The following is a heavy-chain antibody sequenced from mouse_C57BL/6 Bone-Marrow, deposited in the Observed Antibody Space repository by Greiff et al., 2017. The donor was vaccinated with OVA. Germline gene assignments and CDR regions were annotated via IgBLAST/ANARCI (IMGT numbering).Heavy chain of an antibody. Sequence: VQLQQSGAELVKPGASVKMSCKASGYTFTTYPIEWMKQNHGKILEWIGNFHPYNDDTKYNEKFKGKATLTVEKSSSTVYLELSRLTSEDSAVDYGGKWDDSDWDFDVWGTGTTVTVSS. CDR1: GYTFTTYP. J-gene: IGHJ1*03. V-gene: IGHV1-47*01. CDR3: GKWDDSDWDFDV. CDR2: FHPYNDDT. D-gene: IGHD2-12*01.